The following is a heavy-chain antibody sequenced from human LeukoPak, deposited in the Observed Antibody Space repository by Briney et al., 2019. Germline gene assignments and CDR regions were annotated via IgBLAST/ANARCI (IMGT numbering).Heavy chain of an antibody. CDR2: IYTSGST. CDR1: GGSISSYY. Sequence: SETLSLTCTVSGGSISSYYWSWIRQPAGKGLEWIERIYTSGSTNYNPSLKSRVTMSVDTSKNQFSLKLSSVTAADTAVYYCARDRRYYDFWSGFIYYYYMDVWGKGTTVTVSS. D-gene: IGHD3-3*01. V-gene: IGHV4-4*07. J-gene: IGHJ6*03. CDR3: ARDRRYYDFWSGFIYYYYMDV.